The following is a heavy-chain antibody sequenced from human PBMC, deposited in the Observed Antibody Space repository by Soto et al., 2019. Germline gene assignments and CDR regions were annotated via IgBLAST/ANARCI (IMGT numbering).Heavy chain of an antibody. V-gene: IGHV3-23*01. CDR2: ISGSGGST. CDR3: AALLSSPTGP. D-gene: IGHD1-26*01. CDR1: GFTFSSYA. J-gene: IGHJ5*02. Sequence: GSLLLSCSASGFTFSSYAMSWVRQAPGKGLEWVSAISGSGGSTYYADSVKGRFTISRDNSKNTLYLQMNSLRAEDTAVYYCAALLSSPTGPWGQGNLVTVSS.